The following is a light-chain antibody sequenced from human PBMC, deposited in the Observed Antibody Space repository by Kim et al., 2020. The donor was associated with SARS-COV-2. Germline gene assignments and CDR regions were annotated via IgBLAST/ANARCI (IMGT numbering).Light chain of an antibody. Sequence: PGERATPSCRASQRVSRDYLAWYHQKPGQAPRLLIYDASSRATGIPDRFSGSGSGTDFTLTISRLEPEDFAVYYCQQYASSPTFGGGTKVDIK. CDR1: QRVSRDY. CDR2: DAS. J-gene: IGKJ4*01. CDR3: QQYASSPT. V-gene: IGKV3-20*01.